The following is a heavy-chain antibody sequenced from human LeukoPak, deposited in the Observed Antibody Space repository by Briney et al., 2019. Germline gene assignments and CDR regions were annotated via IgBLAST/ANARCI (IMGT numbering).Heavy chain of an antibody. J-gene: IGHJ3*02. CDR3: TRDLIQLWWSDAFDI. CDR1: GFTFGDYA. D-gene: IGHD5-18*01. CDR2: IRSKAYGGTT. Sequence: GGSLRLSCTASGFTFGDYAMSWFRQAPGKGLEWVGFIRSKAYGGTTEYAASVKGRFTISRDDSKSIAYLQMNSLKTEDTAVYYCTRDLIQLWWSDAFDIWGQGTMVTVSS. V-gene: IGHV3-49*03.